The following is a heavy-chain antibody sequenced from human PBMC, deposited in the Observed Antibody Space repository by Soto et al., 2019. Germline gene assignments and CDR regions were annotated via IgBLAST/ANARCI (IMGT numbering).Heavy chain of an antibody. D-gene: IGHD6-13*01. J-gene: IGHJ6*02. CDR1: GGSISSYY. CDR3: ARDPGYSSSWLTRYYYYGMDV. V-gene: IGHV4-59*01. Sequence: SETLSLTCTVSGGSISSYYWSWIRQPPGKGLEWIGYTYYSGSTNYNPSLKSRVTISVDTSKNQFSLKLSSVTAADTAVYYCARDPGYSSSWLTRYYYYGMDVWGQGTTVTV. CDR2: TYYSGST.